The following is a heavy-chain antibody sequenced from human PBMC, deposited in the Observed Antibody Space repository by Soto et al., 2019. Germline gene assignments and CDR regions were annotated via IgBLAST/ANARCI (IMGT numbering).Heavy chain of an antibody. CDR3: AREYCSGGSCYKTLDS. V-gene: IGHV4-38-2*02. J-gene: IGHJ4*02. CDR2: TYHSGSP. CDR1: GYSISSGYY. Sequence: PSETLSLTCAVSGYSISSGYYWGWIRQSPGKGLEWIGSTYHSGSPYYNPPLKSRVTISVDTSKNQFSLKLSSVTAADTAVYYCAREYCSGGSCYKTLDSWGQGTLVTVSS. D-gene: IGHD2-15*01.